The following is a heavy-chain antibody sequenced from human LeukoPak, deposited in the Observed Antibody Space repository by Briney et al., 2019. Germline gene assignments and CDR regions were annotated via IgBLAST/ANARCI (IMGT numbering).Heavy chain of an antibody. CDR1: GFTFSSYA. CDR3: AKAGGYCTNGVCLYYFDY. Sequence: GGSLRLSCAASGFTFSSYAMSWVRQAPGKGLEWVSAISGSSGSTYYADSVKGRFTISRDNSKNTLYLQMNSLRAEDTAVYYCAKAGGYCTNGVCLYYFDYWGQGTLVTVSS. D-gene: IGHD2-8*01. J-gene: IGHJ4*02. V-gene: IGHV3-23*01. CDR2: ISGSSGST.